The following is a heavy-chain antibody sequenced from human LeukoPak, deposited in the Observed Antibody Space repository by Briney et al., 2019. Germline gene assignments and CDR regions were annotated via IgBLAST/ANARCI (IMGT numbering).Heavy chain of an antibody. CDR1: GFTFYSYS. CDR3: ARAAGGKGYYYYYMDV. CDR2: IYSGGST. D-gene: IGHD4-23*01. V-gene: IGHV3-53*01. J-gene: IGHJ6*03. Sequence: GGSLRLSCAASGFTFYSYSMNWVRQAPGKGLEWVSVIYSGGSTYYADSVKGRFTISRDNSKNTLYLQMNSLRAEDTAVYYCARAAGGKGYYYYYMDVWGKGTTVTVSS.